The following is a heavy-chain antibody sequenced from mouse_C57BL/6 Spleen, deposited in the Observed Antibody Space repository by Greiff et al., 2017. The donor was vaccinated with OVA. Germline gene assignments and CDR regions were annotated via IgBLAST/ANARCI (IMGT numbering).Heavy chain of an antibody. Sequence: VMLVESGAELARPGASVKLSCKASGYTFTSYGISWVKQRTGQGLEWIGEIYPRSGNTYYNEKFKGKATLTADKSSSTAYMELRSLTSEDSAVYFCARHDYDDYAMDYWGQGTSVTVSS. CDR3: ARHDYDDYAMDY. CDR2: IYPRSGNT. V-gene: IGHV1-81*01. D-gene: IGHD2-4*01. CDR1: GYTFTSYG. J-gene: IGHJ4*01.